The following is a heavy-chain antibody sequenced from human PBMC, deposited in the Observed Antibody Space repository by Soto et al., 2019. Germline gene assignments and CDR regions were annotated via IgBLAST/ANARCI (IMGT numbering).Heavy chain of an antibody. V-gene: IGHV1-69*05. J-gene: IGHJ2*01. D-gene: IGHD6-19*01. CDR2: IIPMFGTA. CDR3: AQTLGLAVAGPGRFDL. CDR1: GGTFSSYA. Sequence: QVQLVQSGSEVKKPGSSVKVSCRASGGTFSSYAISWVRQAPGQGPEWMGGIIPMFGTAKYAQKFQGRVTITXXEXTXTAYMELRSLRYEDTAVYYCAQTLGLAVAGPGRFDLWGRGTLVTVSS.